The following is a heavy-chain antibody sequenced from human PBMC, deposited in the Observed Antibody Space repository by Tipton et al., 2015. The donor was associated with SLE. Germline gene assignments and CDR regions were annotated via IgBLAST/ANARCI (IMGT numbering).Heavy chain of an antibody. Sequence: SLRLSCADSGFTVSFNYMTWVRQAPGEGLEWVSFMFSADRTFYTDSVKGRFTISRDNSKRTLYLQMSSLRPEDTAVYYCARDGGGYWGSSWGQGTLVIVSS. V-gene: IGHV3-66*02. CDR1: GFTVSFNY. CDR2: MFSADRT. CDR3: ARDGGGYWGSS. J-gene: IGHJ5*02. D-gene: IGHD3-16*01.